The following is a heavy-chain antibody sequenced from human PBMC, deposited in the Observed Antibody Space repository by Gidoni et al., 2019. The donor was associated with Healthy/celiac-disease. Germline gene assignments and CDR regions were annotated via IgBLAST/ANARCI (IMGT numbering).Heavy chain of an antibody. V-gene: IGHV3-23*01. J-gene: IGHJ5*02. D-gene: IGHD6-13*01. Sequence: EVQLLESGGGLVQPGGSLRLSCAASGFTFIRYAMSWVRQAPGKGLEWVSAISGSGGSTYYADSVKGRFTISRDNSKNTLYLQMNSLRAEDTAVYYCAKCGLAAAVPNWFDPWGQGTLVTVSS. CDR2: ISGSGGST. CDR1: GFTFIRYA. CDR3: AKCGLAAAVPNWFDP.